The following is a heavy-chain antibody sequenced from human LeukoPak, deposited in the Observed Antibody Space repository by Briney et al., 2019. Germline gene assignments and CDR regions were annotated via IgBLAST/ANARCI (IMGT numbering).Heavy chain of an antibody. CDR1: SGSFSGYY. CDR3: AGRKWLVRHRKDY. Sequence: SETLSLTCAVDSGSFSGYYWSWIRQPPGKGLEWVGEINHSGNTDYNPSLKSRVTISVDTSKNQFSLKLSSVTAADTAVYYCAGRKWLVRHRKDYWGQGTLVTVSS. D-gene: IGHD6-19*01. CDR2: INHSGNT. V-gene: IGHV4-34*01. J-gene: IGHJ4*02.